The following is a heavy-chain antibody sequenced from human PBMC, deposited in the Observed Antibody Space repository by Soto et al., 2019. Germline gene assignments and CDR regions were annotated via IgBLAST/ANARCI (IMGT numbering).Heavy chain of an antibody. D-gene: IGHD2-15*01. CDR2: ISYDGTNK. Sequence: GGSLRLSCAASGFTFSSYGMHWVRQAPGKGLEWVAVISYDGTNKYYADSVKGRFTISRDNSKNTLYLQMNSLRAEDTAVYYCAKDQGGGNVEGHYYYGMDVWGQGT. CDR1: GFTFSSYG. CDR3: AKDQGGGNVEGHYYYGMDV. J-gene: IGHJ6*02. V-gene: IGHV3-30*18.